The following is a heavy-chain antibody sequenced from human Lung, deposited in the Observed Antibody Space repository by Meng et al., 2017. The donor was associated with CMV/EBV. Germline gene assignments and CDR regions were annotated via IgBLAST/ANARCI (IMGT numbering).Heavy chain of an antibody. CDR2: FVNYVDT. D-gene: IGHD2-15*01. Sequence: QAQFVQAGGEVKKPGASVKVSCKASGYTFTNYGITWVRQAPGQGLEWMGWFVNYVDTYPAPKFQGRVTMTTDTHTNTAFMELRSLTSDDTAVYYCASGTPGRSYCDYWGQGTLVTVSS. CDR1: GYTFTNYG. J-gene: IGHJ4*02. V-gene: IGHV1-18*01. CDR3: ASGTPGRSYCDY.